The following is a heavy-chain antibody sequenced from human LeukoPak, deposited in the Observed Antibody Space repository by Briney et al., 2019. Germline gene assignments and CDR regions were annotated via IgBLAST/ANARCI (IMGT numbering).Heavy chain of an antibody. CDR3: ARYKTRGVTVMDV. J-gene: IGHJ6*03. V-gene: IGHV3-7*01. D-gene: IGHD5-18*01. CDR2: IKQDGSEK. Sequence: RGSLRLSCAASGFTFSSYWMSWVRQAPGKGLEWVANIKQDGSEKYYVDSVKGRFAISRDNAKNSLYLQMNSLRAEDTAVYYCARYKTRGVTVMDVWGKGTTVTVSS. CDR1: GFTFSSYW.